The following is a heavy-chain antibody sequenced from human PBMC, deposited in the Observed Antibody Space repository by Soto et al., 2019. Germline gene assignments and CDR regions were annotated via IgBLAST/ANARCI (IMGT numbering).Heavy chain of an antibody. J-gene: IGHJ4*02. CDR3: ARVISSRDEYFDY. D-gene: IGHD2-2*01. CDR1: DGSISRSSYY. CDR2: IHYTGST. V-gene: IGHV4-39*02. Sequence: SETLSLTCTVSDGSISRSSYYWGWIRQPPGKGLEWIGTIHYTGSTYYNPSLKSRLTISVDTSNNHFSLKLSSVTAADTAVYYCARVISSRDEYFDYWGQGTVVTVSS.